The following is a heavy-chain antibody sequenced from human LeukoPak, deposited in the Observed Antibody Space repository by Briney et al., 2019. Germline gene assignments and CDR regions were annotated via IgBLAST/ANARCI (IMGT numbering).Heavy chain of an antibody. Sequence: GGSLRLSCAASGFTFRSYAMHWVRQAPGKGLSGWQIYHKYYADSVRGRFTIPRDNSKNTLYLQMNSLGAEDTAVYYCTKDLYGSGSKSCGMDVWGKGTTVTVSS. D-gene: IGHD3-10*01. CDR2: YHK. V-gene: IGHV3-30*01. CDR3: TKDLYGSGSKSCGMDV. J-gene: IGHJ6*04. CDR1: GFTFRSYA.